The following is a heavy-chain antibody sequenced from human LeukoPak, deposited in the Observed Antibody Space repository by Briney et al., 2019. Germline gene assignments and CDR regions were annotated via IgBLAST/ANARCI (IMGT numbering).Heavy chain of an antibody. J-gene: IGHJ3*01. CDR1: GDSVSSNSAA. CDR3: ARDPLRGDTFDP. D-gene: IGHD3-16*01. CDR2: TYYRSKWYN. V-gene: IGHV6-1*01. Sequence: SQTPSLTCAISGDSVSSNSAAWNWIRQSPSRGLEWLGRTYYRSKWYNDYAGSVRSRIIINADTSKNQFSLQLNSVTPEDTAVYYCARDPLRGDTFDPWGQGTMVTVSS.